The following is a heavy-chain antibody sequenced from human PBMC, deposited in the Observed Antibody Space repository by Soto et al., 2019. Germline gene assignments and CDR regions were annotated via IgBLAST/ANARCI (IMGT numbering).Heavy chain of an antibody. D-gene: IGHD3-10*01. CDR2: ISSYNANT. V-gene: IGHV1-18*01. J-gene: IGHJ6*02. Sequence: QVQLVQSGAEVKKPGASVKVSCKASGYTFTSYGISWVRQAPGQGLEWMGWISSYNANTNYEQKLQRRVTMPTDTPTKTADMELRSLKFDDTAVYYCAREGVYRGAYYYDGMDVWGQGTTVTVSS. CDR1: GYTFTSYG. CDR3: AREGVYRGAYYYDGMDV.